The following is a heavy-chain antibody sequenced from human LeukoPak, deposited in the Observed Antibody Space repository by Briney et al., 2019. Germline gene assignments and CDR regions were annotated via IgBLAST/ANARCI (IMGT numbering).Heavy chain of an antibody. D-gene: IGHD1-14*01. V-gene: IGHV4-59*11. CDR3: ARDRISINALDM. J-gene: IGHJ3*02. CDR1: GASITGHY. CDR2: ISHIGST. Sequence: PSETLSLTCTVSGASITGHYLTWIRQPPGNGLEWIGYISHIGSTNYNPSLKSRVTISVDTSKNPFSLKLTSVTAADTALYYCARDRISINALDMWGQGTMVTVSS.